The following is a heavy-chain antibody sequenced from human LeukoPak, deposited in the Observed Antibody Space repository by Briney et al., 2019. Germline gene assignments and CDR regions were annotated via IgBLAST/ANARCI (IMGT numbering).Heavy chain of an antibody. V-gene: IGHV3-30*18. CDR1: GFTFSSYG. CDR2: ISYDVGKK. D-gene: IGHD3-22*01. J-gene: IGHJ4*02. CDR3: AKDDYYDTSGYRD. Sequence: SGRSLRLSCAASGFTFSSYGMHWVRQAPGKGLEWVAVISYDVGKKYYADSVKGRFTISRDNSKNTLYLQMNSPRAEDTAVYYCAKDDYYDTSGYRDWGQGTLVTVSS.